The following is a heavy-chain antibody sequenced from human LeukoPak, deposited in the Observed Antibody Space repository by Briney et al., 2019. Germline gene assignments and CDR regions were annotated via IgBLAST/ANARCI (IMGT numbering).Heavy chain of an antibody. CDR1: RFTFSSYG. J-gene: IGHJ6*03. CDR2: IWYDGSNK. V-gene: IGHV3-33*01. D-gene: IGHD3-3*01. CDR3: ARLKFNLEYSYYMDV. Sequence: GRSLRLSCAASRFTFSSYGMHWVRQAPGRGLEWVAVIWYDGSNKYYADSVKGRFTISRDNAKNSLYLQMNSLRAEDTAVYYCARLKFNLEYSYYMDVWGKGTTVTVSS.